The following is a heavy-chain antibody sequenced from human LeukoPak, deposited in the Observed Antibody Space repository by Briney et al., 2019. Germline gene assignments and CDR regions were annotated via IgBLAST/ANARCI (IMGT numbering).Heavy chain of an antibody. J-gene: IGHJ3*01. CDR3: AREGIVAVTAATSDAFDF. CDR1: GYSFTGYL. CDR2: INPKNGGT. D-gene: IGHD2-21*02. V-gene: IGHV1-2*02. Sequence: ASVKVSCKASGYSFTGYLVHWVRQAPRQGLEWMAYINPKNGGTKYAQKFQGRVTMTRDTSINAVYMELSRLRSDDSAVYYCAREGIVAVTAATSDAFDFWGQGTMVTVSS.